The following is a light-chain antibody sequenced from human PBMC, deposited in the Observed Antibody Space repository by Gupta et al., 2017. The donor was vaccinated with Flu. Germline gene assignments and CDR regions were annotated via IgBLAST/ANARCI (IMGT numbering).Light chain of an antibody. CDR3: QSYDSSLSGSV. J-gene: IGLJ3*02. V-gene: IGLV1-40*01. CDR2: GNN. Sequence: QSVLPPPPSVSGAPGQRLTLSCTGSSSNFGAGYDVHWYQQLPGTAPKLLIYGNNNRPSGVPDRFSGSKSGTSASLAITGLQAEDEAHYYCQSYDSSLSGSVFGGGTKLTVL. CDR1: SSNFGAGYD.